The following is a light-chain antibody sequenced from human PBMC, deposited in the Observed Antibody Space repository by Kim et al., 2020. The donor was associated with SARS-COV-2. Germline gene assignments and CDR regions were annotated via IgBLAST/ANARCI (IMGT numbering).Light chain of an antibody. CDR3: QQYYSYPYT. V-gene: IGKV1-8*01. Sequence: SAATGDRVTRTCRASQGISSYLAWYQQKPGKAPKLLIYAASTLQSGVPSRFSGSGSGTDFTLTISCLQSEDFATYYCQQYYSYPYTFGQGTKLEI. CDR2: AAS. CDR1: QGISSY. J-gene: IGKJ2*01.